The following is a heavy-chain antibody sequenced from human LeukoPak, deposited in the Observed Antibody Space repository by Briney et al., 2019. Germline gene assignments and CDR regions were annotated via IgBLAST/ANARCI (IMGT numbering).Heavy chain of an antibody. Sequence: PSETLSLTCAVYGGSFSGYYWSWIRQPPGKGLEWIGEINHSGSTNYNPSLKSRVTISVDTSKNQFSLKLSSVTAADTAVYYCKESGSGSYDYWGQGTLVTVSS. V-gene: IGHV4-34*01. CDR2: INHSGST. J-gene: IGHJ4*02. D-gene: IGHD3-10*01. CDR1: GGSFSGYY. CDR3: KESGSGSYDY.